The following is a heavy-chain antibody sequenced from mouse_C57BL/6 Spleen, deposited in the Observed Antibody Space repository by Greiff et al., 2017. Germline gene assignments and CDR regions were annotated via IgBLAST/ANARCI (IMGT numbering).Heavy chain of an antibody. V-gene: IGHV1-55*01. CDR1: GYTFTSYW. Sequence: VQLQQPGAELVKPGASVKMSCKASGYTFTSYWITWVKQRPGQGLEWIGDIYPGSGSTNYNEKFKSKATLTVDTSSSTAYMQLSSLTSEDSAVYYCASRGATVAPFDYWGQGTTLTVSS. J-gene: IGHJ2*01. CDR3: ASRGATVAPFDY. D-gene: IGHD1-1*01. CDR2: IYPGSGST.